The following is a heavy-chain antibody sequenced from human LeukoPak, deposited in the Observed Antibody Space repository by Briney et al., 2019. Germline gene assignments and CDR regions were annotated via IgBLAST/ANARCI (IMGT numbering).Heavy chain of an antibody. J-gene: IGHJ4*02. D-gene: IGHD2-2*01. CDR3: AKDVSCSSTSCYPD. CDR1: GFTFSSYA. CDR2: ISGSGGST. V-gene: IGHV3-23*01. Sequence: GGSLRLSXAASGFTFSSYAMSWVRQAPGKGLEWVSAISGSGGSTYYADSVKGRFTISRDNSKNTLYLQMNSLRAEDTAVYYCAKDVSCSSTSCYPDWGQGTLVTVSS.